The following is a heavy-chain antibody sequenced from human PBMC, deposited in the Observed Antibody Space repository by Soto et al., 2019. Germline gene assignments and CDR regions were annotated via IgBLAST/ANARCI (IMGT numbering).Heavy chain of an antibody. CDR1: GYNFVNHG. CDR2: ISGHNGAT. CDR3: ARALYPLAYYFDY. V-gene: IGHV1-18*04. J-gene: IGHJ4*02. Sequence: ASVKVSCKTSGYNFVNHGISWVRQAPGRGLEWSGWISGHNGATKYGKRLQGRVTMTIDTSTTTAYMELRSLRSDDTAVYYCARALYPLAYYFDYWGQGTLVTVSS.